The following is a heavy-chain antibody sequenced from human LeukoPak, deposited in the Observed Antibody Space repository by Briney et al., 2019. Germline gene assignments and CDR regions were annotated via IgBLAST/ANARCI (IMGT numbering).Heavy chain of an antibody. CDR1: GDSVSNNSAA. D-gene: IGHD3-10*01. Sequence: QTLSLTCAISGDSVSNNSAAWNWIRQSPSRGLEWLGRTYYRSKWFSDYALSVKSRITINPDTSRNQFSLHLNSVIPEDAAVYYCARAPWGDYYGMDVWGQGTTVTVSS. CDR2: TYYRSKWFS. V-gene: IGHV6-1*01. CDR3: ARAPWGDYYGMDV. J-gene: IGHJ6*02.